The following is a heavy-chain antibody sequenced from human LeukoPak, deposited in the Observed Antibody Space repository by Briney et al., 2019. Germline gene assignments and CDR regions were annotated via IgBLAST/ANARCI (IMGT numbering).Heavy chain of an antibody. CDR3: ARVLAGSGNYDY. V-gene: IGHV4-38-2*01. J-gene: IGHJ4*02. Sequence: SETLSLTCAVSGYSISSGCYWGWIWQPPGKGLEWIGSIYHTGTTHYNTSLRTRVTISVDTSKNQFSLKLTSVTAADTAVYYCARVLAGSGNYDYWGQGTLVTVSS. D-gene: IGHD3-10*01. CDR2: IYHTGTT. CDR1: GYSISSGCY.